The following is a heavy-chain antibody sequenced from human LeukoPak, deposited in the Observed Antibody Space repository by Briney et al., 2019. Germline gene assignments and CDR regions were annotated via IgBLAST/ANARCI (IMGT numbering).Heavy chain of an antibody. V-gene: IGHV1-69*06. Sequence: SVKASCKASGGTFSSYAISWVRQAPGQGLEWMGGIIPIFGTANYAQKFQGRVTITADKSTSTAYMELSSLRSEDTAVYYCARDNGWQYCSGGSCYLLDYWGQGTLVTVSS. CDR2: IIPIFGTA. CDR1: GGTFSSYA. CDR3: ARDNGWQYCSGGSCYLLDY. J-gene: IGHJ4*02. D-gene: IGHD2-15*01.